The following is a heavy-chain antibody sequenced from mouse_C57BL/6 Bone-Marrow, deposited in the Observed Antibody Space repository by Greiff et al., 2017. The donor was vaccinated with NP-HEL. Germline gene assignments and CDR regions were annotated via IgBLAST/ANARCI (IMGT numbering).Heavy chain of an antibody. J-gene: IGHJ1*03. Sequence: EVQLQESGPVLVKPGASVKMSCKASGYTFTDYYMNWVKQSHGKSLEWIGVINPYNGGTSYNQKFKGKATLTVDKSSSTAYMELNSLTSEDSADYSCARRHYDGTPCWYFDVWGTGSTVTVAS. CDR3: ARRHYDGTPCWYFDV. D-gene: IGHD1-1*01. V-gene: IGHV1-19*01. CDR1: GYTFTDYY. CDR2: INPYNGGT.